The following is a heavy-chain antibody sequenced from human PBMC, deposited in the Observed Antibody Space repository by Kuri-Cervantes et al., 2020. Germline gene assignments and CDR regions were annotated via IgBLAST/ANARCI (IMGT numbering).Heavy chain of an antibody. CDR1: GFTFSDYY. Sequence: GESLKISCAASGFTFSDYYMSWIRQAPGKGLEWVSYISSSGSTIYYADSVKGRFTISRDNAKNSLYLQMNSLRAEDTAVYYCARDGDSSGYIDYWGQGTLVTVSS. J-gene: IGHJ4*02. CDR2: ISSSGSTI. CDR3: ARDGDSSGYIDY. V-gene: IGHV3-11*01. D-gene: IGHD3-22*01.